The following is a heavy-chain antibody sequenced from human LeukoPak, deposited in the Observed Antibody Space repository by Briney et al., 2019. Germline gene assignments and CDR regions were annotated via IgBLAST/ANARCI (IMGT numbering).Heavy chain of an antibody. CDR3: ARQNWNYFQHPEEFDY. D-gene: IGHD3-10*01. J-gene: IGHJ4*02. CDR2: IHNSGRT. V-gene: IGHV4-59*08. CDR1: GGSVSSYY. Sequence: ETLSLTCSVSGGSVSSYYWSWIRQSPGKGLEWIGYIHNSGRTNYNPSLKSRVTGFVDTSKNQVSLRLSSVTAADTAVYYCARQNWNYFQHPEEFDYWGQGTLVTVSS.